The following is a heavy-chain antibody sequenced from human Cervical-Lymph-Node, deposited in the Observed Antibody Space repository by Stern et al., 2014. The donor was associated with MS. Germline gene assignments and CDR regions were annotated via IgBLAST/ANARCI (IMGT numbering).Heavy chain of an antibody. Sequence: VQLVESEGGVVQPGRSLRLSCAASGFTFSSYGMHWVRQAPGKGLEWVAVISYDGSNKYYADSVKGRFTISRDNSKNTLYLQMNSLRAEDTAVYYCAKGVDTAMADYWGQGTLVTVSS. V-gene: IGHV3-30*18. CDR3: AKGVDTAMADY. D-gene: IGHD5-18*01. J-gene: IGHJ4*02. CDR1: GFTFSSYG. CDR2: ISYDGSNK.